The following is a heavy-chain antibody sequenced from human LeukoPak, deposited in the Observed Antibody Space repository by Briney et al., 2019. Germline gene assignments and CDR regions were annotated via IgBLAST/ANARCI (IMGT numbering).Heavy chain of an antibody. D-gene: IGHD3-10*01. J-gene: IGHJ4*02. Sequence: GGSLRLSCAASGFTLSSYWMSWVRQAPGKGLEWVANIKQGGSEKYYVDSVKGRFTISRDNAKNSLYLQMNSLRAEDTAVYYCARSLWFGELYGAGFDYWDQGTLVTVSS. V-gene: IGHV3-7*01. CDR2: IKQGGSEK. CDR1: GFTLSSYW. CDR3: ARSLWFGELYGAGFDY.